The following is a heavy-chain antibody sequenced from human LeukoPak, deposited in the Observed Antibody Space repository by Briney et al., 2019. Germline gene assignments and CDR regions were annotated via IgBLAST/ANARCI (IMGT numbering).Heavy chain of an antibody. V-gene: IGHV4-39*01. J-gene: IGHJ4*02. CDR3: AKHYMGSSYNRALDY. D-gene: IGHD3-10*01. CDR1: GGSISSSSDY. CDR2: IYYHENT. Sequence: SETLSLTCTVSGGSISSSSDYWGWIRQAPGKGLEWIGSIYYHENTYYNSSLKSRVTISVDTSKNQFSLKLSSVTAADTAIYYCAKHYMGSSYNRALDYWGQGTLVTVSS.